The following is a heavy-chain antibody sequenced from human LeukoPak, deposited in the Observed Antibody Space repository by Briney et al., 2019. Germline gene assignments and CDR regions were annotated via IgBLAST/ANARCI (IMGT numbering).Heavy chain of an antibody. J-gene: IGHJ4*02. D-gene: IGHD3-22*01. CDR2: IYYSGST. V-gene: IGHV4-59*01. CDR1: GGSISSYY. CDR3: ARVSRVRHIDY. Sequence: PSETLSLTCTVPGGSISSYYWSWIRQPPGKGLEWIGYIYYSGSTYYNPSLKSRVTISVDTSKNQFSLKLNSVTAADTAVYYCARVSRVRHIDYWGQGTLVTVSS.